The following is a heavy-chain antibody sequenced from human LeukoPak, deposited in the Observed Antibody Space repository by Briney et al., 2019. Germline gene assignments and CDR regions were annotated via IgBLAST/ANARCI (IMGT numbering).Heavy chain of an antibody. CDR2: IKQDGSEK. Sequence: GGSLRLSCAASGFTFSSYWMSWVRQAPGKGLEWVANIKQDGSEKYYVDFVKGRFTISRDDAKNSLYLQMNSLRAEDTAVYYCARSGDYDFWSGYYTPQLDYWGQGTLVTVSS. J-gene: IGHJ4*02. CDR3: ARSGDYDFWSGYYTPQLDY. V-gene: IGHV3-7*01. D-gene: IGHD3-3*01. CDR1: GFTFSSYW.